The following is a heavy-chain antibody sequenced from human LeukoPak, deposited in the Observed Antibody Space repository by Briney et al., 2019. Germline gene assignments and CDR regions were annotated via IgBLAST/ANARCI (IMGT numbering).Heavy chain of an antibody. CDR2: ISYDGSDK. CDR3: AKIGKDGSGYDLLH. Sequence: GGSLRLSCAASGFTFTNYAMHWVRQAPGKGLEWLAVISYDGSDKYYAEFVKGRFTISRDDSKNMVYLQMHSLRAEDTAVYYCAKIGKDGSGYDLLHWGQGTLVIVSS. V-gene: IGHV3-30*18. D-gene: IGHD3-22*01. J-gene: IGHJ1*01. CDR1: GFTFTNYA.